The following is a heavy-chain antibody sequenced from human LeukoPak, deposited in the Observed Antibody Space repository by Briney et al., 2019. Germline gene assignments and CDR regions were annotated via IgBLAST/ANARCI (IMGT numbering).Heavy chain of an antibody. D-gene: IGHD6-13*01. CDR1: GGSSSSYY. CDR2: IYTSGST. J-gene: IGHJ4*02. CDR3: AREGQYSSSWVDY. Sequence: SETLSLXCTVSGGSSSSYYWRWIRQPAGKGLEWIGRIYTSGSTNYNPSLKSRVTMSVDTSKNQFSLKLSSVTAADTAVYYCAREGQYSSSWVDYWGQGTLVTVSS. V-gene: IGHV4-4*07.